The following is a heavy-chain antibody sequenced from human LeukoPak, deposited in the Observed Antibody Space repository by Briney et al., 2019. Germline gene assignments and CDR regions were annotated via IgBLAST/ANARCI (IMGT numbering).Heavy chain of an antibody. V-gene: IGHV3-7*01. CDR1: GFTFSNYW. CDR2: INQVGSEK. Sequence: GGSLRLSCAASGFTFSNYWMSWVRQAPGKGLEWVANINQVGSEKYYVASVKGRFTISRDNTKHSLYLQVNSLRADDTAVYYCAREKAYGEYRFGYWGQGTLVTVSS. D-gene: IGHD4-17*01. J-gene: IGHJ4*02. CDR3: AREKAYGEYRFGY.